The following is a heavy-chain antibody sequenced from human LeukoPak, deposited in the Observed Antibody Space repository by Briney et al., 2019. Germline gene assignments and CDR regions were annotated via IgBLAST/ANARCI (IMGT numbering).Heavy chain of an antibody. Sequence: SETLSLTCTVSGGSVSSGSYSWSWIRQPPGKGLEWIGSIYYSGSTYYNPSLKSRVTISVDTSKNQFSLKLSSVTAADTAVYYCARHYYDSSGLVDYWGQGTLVTVSS. V-gene: IGHV4-39*01. CDR3: ARHYYDSSGLVDY. J-gene: IGHJ4*02. D-gene: IGHD3-22*01. CDR2: IYYSGST. CDR1: GGSVSSGSYS.